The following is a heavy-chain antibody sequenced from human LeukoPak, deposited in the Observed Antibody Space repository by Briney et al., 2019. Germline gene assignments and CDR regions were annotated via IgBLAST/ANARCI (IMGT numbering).Heavy chain of an antibody. V-gene: IGHV3-21*06. J-gene: IGHJ4*02. D-gene: IGHD6-13*01. Sequence: PGGSLRLSCAASGFTFSTYSMTWVRQAPGKGLEWVSSISGRSDYIYYADSVKGRFTISRDNAKNSLYLQMNSLRAEDMAVYYCARGLSSSWRTFDYWGQGTLVTVSS. CDR2: ISGRSDYI. CDR3: ARGLSSSWRTFDY. CDR1: GFTFSTYS.